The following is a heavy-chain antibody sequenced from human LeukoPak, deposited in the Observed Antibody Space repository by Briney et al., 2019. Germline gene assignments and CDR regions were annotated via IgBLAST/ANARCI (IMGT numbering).Heavy chain of an antibody. D-gene: IGHD3-22*01. V-gene: IGHV3-48*03. J-gene: IGHJ3*02. CDR3: ARDFGDYYDSSGYLPDAFDI. CDR2: ISSSGSTI. CDR1: GFTFSSYE. Sequence: GGSLRLSCAASGFTFSSYEMNWVRQAPGKGLEWVSYISSSGSTIYYADSVKGRFTISRDNAKNSLYLQMNSLRAEDTAVYYCARDFGDYYDSSGYLPDAFDIWGQGTMVTVSS.